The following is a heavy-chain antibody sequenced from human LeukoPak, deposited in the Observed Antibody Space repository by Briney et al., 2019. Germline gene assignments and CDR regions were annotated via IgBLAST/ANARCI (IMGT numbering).Heavy chain of an antibody. CDR1: GGTFSSYA. D-gene: IGHD1-26*01. V-gene: IGHV1-69*05. J-gene: IGHJ4*02. CDR3: ARSGSYWGGYFDY. CDR2: IIPIFGTA. Sequence: ASVKVSCKASGGTFSSYAISWVRQAPGQGLEWMGGIIPIFGTANYEQKFQGRVTITTDESTSTAYMELSSLRSEDTAVYYCARSGSYWGGYFDYWGQGTLVTVSS.